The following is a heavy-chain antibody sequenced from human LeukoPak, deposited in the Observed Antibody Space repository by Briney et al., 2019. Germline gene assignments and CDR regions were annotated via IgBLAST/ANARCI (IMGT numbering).Heavy chain of an antibody. D-gene: IGHD4-23*01. J-gene: IGHJ4*02. CDR1: GFTFSSYS. CDR3: ARDLSRWYFDY. Sequence: PGGSLRLSCAASGFTFSSYSMNWVRQAPGKGLEWVSYISSSSSTIYYADSVKGRFTISRDNAKNSLYLQMNSLRAEDTAVYYCARDLSRWYFDYWGQGTLVTVSS. V-gene: IGHV3-48*04. CDR2: ISSSSSTI.